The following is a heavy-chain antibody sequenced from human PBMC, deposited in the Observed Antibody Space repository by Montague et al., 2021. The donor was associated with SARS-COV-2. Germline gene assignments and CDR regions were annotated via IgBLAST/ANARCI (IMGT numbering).Heavy chain of an antibody. V-gene: IGHV4-4*07. CDR3: AGGSGIINFYNSGMDI. CDR2: IYTSGTT. D-gene: IGHD3-10*01. J-gene: IGHJ6*02. Sequence: SETLSLTCTVSGGSISSYYWSWIRQPAGKGLEWIGRIYTSGTTNYNPSLKSRVTMSVDTSKNRFSLKLSSVTAADTAVYYCAGGSGIINFYNSGMDIWGQGTTVTASS. CDR1: GGSISSYY.